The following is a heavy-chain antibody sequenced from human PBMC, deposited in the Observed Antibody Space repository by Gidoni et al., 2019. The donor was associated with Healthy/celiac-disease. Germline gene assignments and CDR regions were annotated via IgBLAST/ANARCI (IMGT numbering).Heavy chain of an antibody. Sequence: EVQLLESGGGLVQPGGSLRLSCSASGLTFSSYAMSWVRQAPGKGLEWVSAISGSGGSTYYADSVKSRFTISRDNSKNTLYLKMNSLRAGDTAVYYCAKDMQWLPTEYFQHWGQGTLVTVSS. D-gene: IGHD3-22*01. CDR1: GLTFSSYA. J-gene: IGHJ1*01. CDR2: ISGSGGST. V-gene: IGHV3-23*01. CDR3: AKDMQWLPTEYFQH.